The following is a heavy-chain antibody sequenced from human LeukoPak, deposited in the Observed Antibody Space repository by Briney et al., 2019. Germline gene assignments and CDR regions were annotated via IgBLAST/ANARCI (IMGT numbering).Heavy chain of an antibody. V-gene: IGHV4-59*08. Sequence: SETLSLTCTVSGGSISGYYWSWIRQSPGKGLVWIGYMYYSGSTNYNPSLESRITISIDMSNNQFSLTLSSVTAADTALYYCARHFTHYYDSSGYPRDAFDIWGQGTMVTVSS. J-gene: IGHJ3*02. CDR2: MYYSGST. D-gene: IGHD3-22*01. CDR1: GGSISGYY. CDR3: ARHFTHYYDSSGYPRDAFDI.